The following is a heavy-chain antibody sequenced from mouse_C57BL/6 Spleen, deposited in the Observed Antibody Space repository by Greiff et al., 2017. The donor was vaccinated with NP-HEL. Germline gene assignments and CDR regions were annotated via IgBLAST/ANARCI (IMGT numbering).Heavy chain of an antibody. CDR2: INPGSGGT. D-gene: IGHD1-1*01. J-gene: IGHJ2*01. CDR1: GYAFTNYL. Sequence: VQLQQSGAELVRPGTSVKVSCKASGYAFTNYLIEWVKQRPGQGLEWIGVINPGSGGTNYNEKFKGKATLTADKSSSTAYMQLSSLTSEDSAVYFRARWGGSSPFDYWGQGTTLTVSS. V-gene: IGHV1-54*01. CDR3: ARWGGSSPFDY.